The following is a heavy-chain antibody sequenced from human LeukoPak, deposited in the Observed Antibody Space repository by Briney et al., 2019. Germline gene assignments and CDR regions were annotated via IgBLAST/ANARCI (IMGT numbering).Heavy chain of an antibody. Sequence: SETLSLTCAVYGGSISSYYWSWIRQPPGKGLERIGEITHSGSANYNPSLNSRVTMSVDTSKNQFSLTLSSVTAADTAVYYCATARVGPQNSGYLGHWGQGILVTVSS. V-gene: IGHV4-34*01. J-gene: IGHJ4*02. CDR2: ITHSGSA. CDR3: ATARVGPQNSGYLGH. CDR1: GGSISSYY. D-gene: IGHD3-22*01.